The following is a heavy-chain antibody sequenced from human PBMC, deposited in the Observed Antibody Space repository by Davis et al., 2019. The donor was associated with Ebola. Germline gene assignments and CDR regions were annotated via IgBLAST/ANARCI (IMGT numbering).Heavy chain of an antibody. V-gene: IGHV3-74*01. CDR3: GKGGH. Sequence: GESLKISCAASGFTFSSYWMHWVRQAPGKGLVWLSRINTDGSSTSPADSVKGRFTISRDNSKNTLYLQMSSLRAEDTAVYYCGKGGHWGQGTLVTVSS. CDR2: INTDGSST. CDR1: GFTFSSYW. J-gene: IGHJ4*02.